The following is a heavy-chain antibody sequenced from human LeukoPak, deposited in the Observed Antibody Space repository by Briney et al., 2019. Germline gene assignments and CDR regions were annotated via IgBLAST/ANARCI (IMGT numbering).Heavy chain of an antibody. V-gene: IGHV3-66*01. Sequence: GGSLRLSCAATGFTVSNNYMSWVRQAPGKGLEWVSVIYSGGSTSYADSVKGRFTISRDNSKNTLYLQMSSLRVEDTAVYYCVPPHEMVTTESRPYWGQGTLVTVSS. D-gene: IGHD4-17*01. CDR3: VPPHEMVTTESRPY. CDR1: GFTVSNNY. J-gene: IGHJ4*02. CDR2: IYSGGST.